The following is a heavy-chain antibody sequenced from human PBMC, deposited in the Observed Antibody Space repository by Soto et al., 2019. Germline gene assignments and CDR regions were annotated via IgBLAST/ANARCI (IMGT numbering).Heavy chain of an antibody. CDR3: ARDDKNWFDP. V-gene: IGHV1-18*01. J-gene: IGHJ5*02. Sequence: QVQLVQSGTEVKKPGASVKVSCKASGYTFSTYVISWLRQAPGQGPEWMGWVNGYNGYTKYAEKFQGRVTMTTDTSTSTAYMELWSRRSDDTAVYYCARDDKNWFDPWGQGTLVSVSS. CDR2: VNGYNGYT. CDR1: GYTFSTYV.